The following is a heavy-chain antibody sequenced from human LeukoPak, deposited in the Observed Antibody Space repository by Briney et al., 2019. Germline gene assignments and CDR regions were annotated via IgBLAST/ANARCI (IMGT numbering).Heavy chain of an antibody. CDR3: ARRAAAGTFYYYYMDV. CDR1: GGSISGDY. D-gene: IGHD6-13*01. J-gene: IGHJ6*03. V-gene: IGHV4-59*01. CDR2: IYSSGTT. Sequence: SETLSLTCTVSGGSISGDYWSWIRQPPGKGLEWIAYIYSSGTTNYNPSLKSRATISIDTSKNQFSLKLSSVTAADTAVYYCARRAAAGTFYYYYMDVWGKGTTVTVSS.